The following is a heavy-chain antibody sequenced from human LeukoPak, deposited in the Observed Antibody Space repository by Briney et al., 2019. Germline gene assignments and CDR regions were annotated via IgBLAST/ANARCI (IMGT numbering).Heavy chain of an antibody. CDR3: ARDLGEGATFGFDP. CDR1: GYSISSGYY. D-gene: IGHD1-26*01. CDR2: IYHSGST. V-gene: IGHV4-38-2*02. J-gene: IGHJ5*02. Sequence: PSETLSLTCTVSGYSISSGYYWGWIRQPPGKGLEWIGSIYHSGSTYYNPSLKSRVTISVDTSKNQFSLKLSSVTAADTAVYYCARDLGEGATFGFDPWGQGTLVTVSS.